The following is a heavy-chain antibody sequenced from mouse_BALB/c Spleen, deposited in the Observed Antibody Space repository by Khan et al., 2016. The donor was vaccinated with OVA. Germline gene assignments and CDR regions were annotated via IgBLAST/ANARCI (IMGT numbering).Heavy chain of an antibody. V-gene: IGHV5-6*01. CDR2: ICSAGDYT. D-gene: IGHD4-1*01. J-gene: IGHJ3*01. Sequence: EVELVESGGDLVTPGGSLKLSCAVSGFSFSSYSMPWVRQPPDKRLEWVAIICSAGDYTYYSDSVYGRFIISRDNAKNTLYLQMSRLKSEDTVMYYCASHLTGSFAYWGQGTLITGSA. CDR3: ASHLTGSFAY. CDR1: GFSFSSYS.